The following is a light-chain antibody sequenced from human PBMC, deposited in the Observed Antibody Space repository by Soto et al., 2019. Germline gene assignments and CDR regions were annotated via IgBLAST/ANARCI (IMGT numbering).Light chain of an antibody. V-gene: IGKV3-20*01. CDR1: QSVSGSY. J-gene: IGKJ4*01. Sequence: EIVLTQSPGTVSLSPGERATLSCRASQSVSGSYLAWYQQKPGQAPRLLIYGASTRATGIPDRFSGSGSGTDFTLTISRLEHEDLAVYYCQQYGSSSLTFGGGTKVEI. CDR2: GAS. CDR3: QQYGSSSLT.